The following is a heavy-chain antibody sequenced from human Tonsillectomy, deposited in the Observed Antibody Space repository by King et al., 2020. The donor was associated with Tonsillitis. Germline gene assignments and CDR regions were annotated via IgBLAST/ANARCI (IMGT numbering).Heavy chain of an antibody. D-gene: IGHD3-22*01. V-gene: IGHV3-7*03. CDR2: IKLDSSES. J-gene: IGHJ4*02. Sequence: VQLVESGGGLVQPGGSLRLSCAASGFIFRNYWMSWVRQAPGKGLEWVANIKLDSSESHYVDSVKGRFTISRDNTKTSLYLQMSSLRTEDAAVYYCVRVGVSSDYSPGHYWGQGTLVTVSS. CDR3: VRVGVSSDYSPGHY. CDR1: GFIFRNYW.